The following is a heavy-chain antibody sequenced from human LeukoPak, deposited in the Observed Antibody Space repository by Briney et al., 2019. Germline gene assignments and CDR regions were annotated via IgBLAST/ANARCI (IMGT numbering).Heavy chain of an antibody. V-gene: IGHV1-2*02. CDR1: GFTFTGYY. D-gene: IGHD2-2*01. Sequence: ASVKVSCKASGFTFTGYYMHWVRQAPGQGLEWMGWINPNSGGTNYAQKFQGRVTMTRDTSISTAYMELSRLRSDDTAVYYCARRDPVVPAAFDYWGQGTLVTVSS. CDR3: ARRDPVVPAAFDY. CDR2: INPNSGGT. J-gene: IGHJ4*02.